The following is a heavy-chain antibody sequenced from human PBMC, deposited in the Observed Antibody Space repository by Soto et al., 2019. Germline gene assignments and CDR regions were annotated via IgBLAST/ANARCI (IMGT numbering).Heavy chain of an antibody. J-gene: IGHJ4*02. Sequence: LRLSCAASGFTFSSYSMNWVRQAPGKGLEWVSSISSSSSYIYYADSVKGRFTISRYNAKNSLYLQMNSLRAEDTAVYYCASSPYGDYASGDYWGQGTLVTVS. D-gene: IGHD4-17*01. CDR3: ASSPYGDYASGDY. V-gene: IGHV3-21*01. CDR2: ISSSSSYI. CDR1: GFTFSSYS.